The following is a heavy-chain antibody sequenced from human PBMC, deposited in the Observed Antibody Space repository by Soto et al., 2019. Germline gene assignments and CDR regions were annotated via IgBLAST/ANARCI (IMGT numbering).Heavy chain of an antibody. CDR2: IYFSGST. Sequence: SETLSLSCTISGDSISSIGYYWSWILQHPGKGLEWIGYIYFSGSTYYNPSLKSRVTISVDTSKNRFSLKLTSVTAADTAVYYCGRDGYSNGYDYYGLDAWGEGTTVTVSS. J-gene: IGHJ6*04. V-gene: IGHV4-31*03. CDR1: GDSISSIGYY. CDR3: GRDGYSNGYDYYGLDA. D-gene: IGHD5-18*01.